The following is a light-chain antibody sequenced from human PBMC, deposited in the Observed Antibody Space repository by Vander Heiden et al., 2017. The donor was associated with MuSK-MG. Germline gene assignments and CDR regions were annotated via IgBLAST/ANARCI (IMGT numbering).Light chain of an antibody. CDR2: AAS. J-gene: IGKJ1*01. Sequence: SSLSASTGDRVTITCRASQGISSYLAWYQQKPGKAPKLLIYAASTLQSGVPSRFSGSGSGTDFTLTISCLQSEDFATYYCQQDYSYPRTFGQGTKVEIK. V-gene: IGKV1-8*01. CDR3: QQDYSYPRT. CDR1: QGISSY.